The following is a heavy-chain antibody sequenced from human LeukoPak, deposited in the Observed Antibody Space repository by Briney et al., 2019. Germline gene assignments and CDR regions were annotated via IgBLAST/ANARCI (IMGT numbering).Heavy chain of an antibody. Sequence: ASVKVSCKASGYTFTSYDINWVRQATGQGLEWMGWMNPNSGNTGYAQKFQGRVTMTRNTSISTAYMELSSLRSEDTAVYYCARGLDYYENVELGHWGQGTLVTVSS. V-gene: IGHV1-8*01. J-gene: IGHJ4*02. D-gene: IGHD3-22*01. CDR3: ARGLDYYENVELGH. CDR2: MNPNSGNT. CDR1: GYTFTSYD.